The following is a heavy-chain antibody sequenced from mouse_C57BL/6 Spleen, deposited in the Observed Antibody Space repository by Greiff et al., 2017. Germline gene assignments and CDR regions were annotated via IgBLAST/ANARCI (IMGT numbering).Heavy chain of an antibody. Sequence: EVKLVASGGGLVKPGGSLKLSCAASGFTFSDYGMHWVRQAPEKGLEWVAYISSGSSTIYYADTVKGRFTISRDNAKNTLYLQMTRLRSEDTAMYYCARIHYCGSSCRYFDVWGTGTTVTVSS. J-gene: IGHJ1*03. CDR3: ARIHYCGSSCRYFDV. D-gene: IGHD1-1*01. V-gene: IGHV5-17*01. CDR1: GFTFSDYG. CDR2: ISSGSSTI.